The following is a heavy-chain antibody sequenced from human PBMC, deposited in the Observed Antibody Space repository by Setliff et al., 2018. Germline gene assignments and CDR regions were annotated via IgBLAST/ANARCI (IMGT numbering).Heavy chain of an antibody. Sequence: ASVKVSCKASGYSFSDYGISWVRQAPGQGLEWMGWINSYNGNTNYARKFQCRVTMTTDTSTSTAHMELRSLTSDDTAVYYCASEYGYSSSMDVWGNGTTVTVSS. J-gene: IGHJ6*04. V-gene: IGHV1-18*01. CDR3: ASEYGYSSSMDV. CDR1: GYSFSDYG. D-gene: IGHD6-19*01. CDR2: INSYNGNT.